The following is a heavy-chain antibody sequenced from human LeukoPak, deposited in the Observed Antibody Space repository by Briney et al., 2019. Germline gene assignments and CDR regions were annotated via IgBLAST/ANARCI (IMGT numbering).Heavy chain of an antibody. Sequence: PGGSLRLSCAVSGFTFRNYGMHWVRQAPGKGLEWVALMWYDGSKEYYADSVKGRFTISRDNSKSMLYLQMNSLTAEDTAVYYCVRDRGSTSGRGMDYWGQGTLVTVSS. CDR3: VRDRGSTSGRGMDY. D-gene: IGHD1-26*01. CDR2: MWYDGSKE. V-gene: IGHV3-33*01. CDR1: GFTFRNYG. J-gene: IGHJ4*02.